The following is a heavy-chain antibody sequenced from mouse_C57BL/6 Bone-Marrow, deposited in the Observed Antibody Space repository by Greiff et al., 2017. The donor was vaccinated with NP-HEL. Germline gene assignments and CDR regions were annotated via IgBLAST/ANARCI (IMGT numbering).Heavy chain of an antibody. Sequence: VHVKQSGAELVRPGASVKLSCTASGFNITDDYMHWVKQRPEQGLEWIGWIDPENGDTEYASKFQGKATITADTSSNTAYLQLSSLTSEDTAVYYCTTSDTTVYYFDYWGQGTTLTVSS. V-gene: IGHV14-4*01. CDR2: IDPENGDT. CDR1: GFNITDDY. J-gene: IGHJ2*01. CDR3: TTSDTTVYYFDY. D-gene: IGHD1-1*01.